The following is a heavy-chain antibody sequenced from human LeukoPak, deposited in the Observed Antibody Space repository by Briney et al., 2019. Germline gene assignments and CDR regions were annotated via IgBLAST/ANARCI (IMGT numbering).Heavy chain of an antibody. CDR1: GFTSSSYA. CDR3: AKGRSSSSWGPYDY. Sequence: GGSLRLSCAASGFTSSSYAMSWVRQAPGKGLEWVSAISGSGGSTYYADSVKGRFTISRDNSKNTLYLQMNSLRAEDTAVYYCAKGRSSSSWGPYDYWGQGTLVTVSS. V-gene: IGHV3-23*01. J-gene: IGHJ4*02. D-gene: IGHD6-6*01. CDR2: ISGSGGST.